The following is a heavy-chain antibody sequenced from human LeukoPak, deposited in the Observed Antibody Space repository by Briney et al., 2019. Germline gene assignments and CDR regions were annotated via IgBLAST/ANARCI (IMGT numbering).Heavy chain of an antibody. D-gene: IGHD3-22*01. Sequence: GGSLRLSCAASGFTFSSYGMHWVRQVPGKGLEWVAVIWYDGSNKYYADSVKGRFTTSRDNSKNTLYLQMNSPRAEDTAVYYCARGYYDSSGYYYYYYYGMDVWGQGTTVTVSS. CDR3: ARGYYDSSGYYYYYYYGMDV. CDR1: GFTFSSYG. V-gene: IGHV3-33*01. CDR2: IWYDGSNK. J-gene: IGHJ6*02.